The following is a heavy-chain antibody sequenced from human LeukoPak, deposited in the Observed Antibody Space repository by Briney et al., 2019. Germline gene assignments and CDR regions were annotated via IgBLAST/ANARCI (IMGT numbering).Heavy chain of an antibody. D-gene: IGHD2-21*02. J-gene: IGHJ2*01. CDR2: IYSDGST. CDR1: GFTVSSNY. CDR3: ARDRVENNCGGDCYYFRYFDL. V-gene: IGHV3-66*01. Sequence: GGSLRLSCAASGFTVSSNYMSWVRQAPGKGLEWVSIIYSDGSTYYADSVKGRFTISRDNSKNTLYLQMNSLRAEDTAVYYCARDRVENNCGGDCYYFRYFDLWGRGTLVTVSS.